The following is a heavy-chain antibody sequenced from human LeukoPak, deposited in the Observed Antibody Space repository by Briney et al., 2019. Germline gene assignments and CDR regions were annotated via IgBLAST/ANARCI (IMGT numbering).Heavy chain of an antibody. Sequence: PSETLSLTCAVYGGSFSGYYWGWIRQPPGKGLEWIGSIYYSGSTYYNPSLKSRVTISVDTSKNQFSLKLSSVTAADTAVYYCARDSVTGRGFWSGYYPYYYYYYMDVWGKGTTVTVSS. CDR1: GGSFSGYY. V-gene: IGHV4-34*01. D-gene: IGHD3-3*01. CDR3: ARDSVTGRGFWSGYYPYYYYYYMDV. J-gene: IGHJ6*03. CDR2: IYYSGST.